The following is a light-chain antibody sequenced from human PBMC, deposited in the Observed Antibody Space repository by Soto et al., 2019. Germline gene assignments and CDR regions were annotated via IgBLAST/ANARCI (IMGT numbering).Light chain of an antibody. Sequence: QSALTQPASVSGSPGQSITIPCSGRSSDLGGLNYVSWYQQHPGKVPKLIIYKVDNRPSGISDRFSGSKSGNTASLTISGLQADDEADYYCSSYTSRETWVFGGGTKLTVL. J-gene: IGLJ3*02. CDR1: SSDLGGLNY. CDR3: SSYTSRETWV. V-gene: IGLV2-14*01. CDR2: KVD.